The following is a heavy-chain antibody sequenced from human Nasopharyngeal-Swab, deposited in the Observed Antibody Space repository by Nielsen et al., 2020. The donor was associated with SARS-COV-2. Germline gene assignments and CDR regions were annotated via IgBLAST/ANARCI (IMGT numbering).Heavy chain of an antibody. V-gene: IGHV3-30-3*01. D-gene: IGHD5-18*01. CDR2: ISYDGSNK. J-gene: IGHJ6*03. CDR3: ARAEGYSYGPLIYHYYMDV. Sequence: WIRQPPGKGLEWVAVISYDGSNKYYADSVKGRFTISRDNSKNTLYLQMNSLRAEDTAVYYCARAEGYSYGPLIYHYYMDVWGKGTTVTVSS.